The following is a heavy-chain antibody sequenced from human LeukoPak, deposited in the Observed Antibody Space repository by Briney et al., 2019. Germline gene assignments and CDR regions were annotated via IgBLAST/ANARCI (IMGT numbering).Heavy chain of an antibody. CDR1: GFTFDDYG. CDR2: INWNGGST. Sequence: GGSLRLSCAASGFTFDDYGMSWVRQAPGRGLEWVSGINWNGGSTGYADSVKGRFIISRDNAKKSLYLQMNSLRAEDTAVYYCASSGYSSSWNQNWGQGTLVTVPS. J-gene: IGHJ4*02. D-gene: IGHD6-13*01. CDR3: ASSGYSSSWNQN. V-gene: IGHV3-20*04.